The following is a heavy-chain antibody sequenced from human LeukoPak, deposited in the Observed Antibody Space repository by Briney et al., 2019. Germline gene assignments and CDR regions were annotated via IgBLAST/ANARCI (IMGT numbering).Heavy chain of an antibody. D-gene: IGHD6-6*01. V-gene: IGHV3-33*01. J-gene: IGHJ3*02. CDR2: IWYDGSYK. CDR1: GFTFSSYG. Sequence: GRSLRLSCAASGFTFSSYGMYWVRQAPGKGLEWGALIWYDGSYKYYVDSVKGRFTISRDNSKNTLYLEMNSLRAEDTAVYYCARDLKGPTPSSAFDIWGQGTMVSVS. CDR3: ARDLKGPTPSSAFDI.